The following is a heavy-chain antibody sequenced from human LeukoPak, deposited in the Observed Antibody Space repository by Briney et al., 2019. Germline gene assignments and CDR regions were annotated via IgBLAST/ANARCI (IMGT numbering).Heavy chain of an antibody. V-gene: IGHV3-9*01. CDR1: GFTFDDYA. Sequence: GGSLRLSCAASGFTFDDYAMHWVRQAPGKGLEWASGISWNSGSIGYADSVKGRFTISRDNAKNSLYLQMNSLRAEDTALYYCAKDIRWELLGWFDPWGQGTLVTVSS. D-gene: IGHD1-26*01. CDR3: AKDIRWELLGWFDP. J-gene: IGHJ5*02. CDR2: ISWNSGSI.